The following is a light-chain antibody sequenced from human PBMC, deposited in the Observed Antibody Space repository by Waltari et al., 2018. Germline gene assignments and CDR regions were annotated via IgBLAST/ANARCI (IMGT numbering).Light chain of an antibody. Sequence: DIVMTQTPLSLSVTPGQPASISCKSSQRLLHSDGKTYLYWYLQKPGQSPQVLIYEISRRISGVPDRFSGGGSGTDFTLKISRVEAEDVGVYYCMQGIHLPITFGQGTRLEIK. CDR3: MQGIHLPIT. V-gene: IGKV2-29*02. J-gene: IGKJ5*01. CDR2: EIS. CDR1: QRLLHSDGKTY.